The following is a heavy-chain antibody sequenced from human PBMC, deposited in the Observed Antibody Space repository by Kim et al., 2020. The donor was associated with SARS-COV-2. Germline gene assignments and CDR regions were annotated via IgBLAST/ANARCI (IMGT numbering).Heavy chain of an antibody. V-gene: IGHV1-46*01. Sequence: ASVKVSCKASGYTFTSYYMHWVRQAPGQGLEWMGIINPSGGSTSYAQKFQGRVTMTRDTSTSTVYMELSSLRSEDTAVYYCARDVLGYCSGGSCHNWFDPWGQGTLVTVSS. CDR3: ARDVLGYCSGGSCHNWFDP. CDR2: INPSGGST. J-gene: IGHJ5*02. CDR1: GYTFTSYY. D-gene: IGHD2-15*01.